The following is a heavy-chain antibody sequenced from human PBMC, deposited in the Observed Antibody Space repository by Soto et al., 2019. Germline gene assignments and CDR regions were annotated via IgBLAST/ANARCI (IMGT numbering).Heavy chain of an antibody. CDR3: VRDHGGYDSHGIGY. CDR1: GGTFSSYT. V-gene: IGHV1-69*04. J-gene: IGHJ4*02. CDR2: IIPILGIA. Sequence: SVKVSCKASGGTFSSYTISWVRQAPGQGLEWMGRIIPILGIANYAQKFQGRVTITADKSTSTAYMELSSLRSEDTAVYYCVRDHGGYDSHGIGYSGQATLVTVSS. D-gene: IGHD5-12*01.